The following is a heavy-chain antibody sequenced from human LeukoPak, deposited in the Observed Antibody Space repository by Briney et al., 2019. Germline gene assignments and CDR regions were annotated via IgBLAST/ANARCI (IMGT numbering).Heavy chain of an antibody. CDR3: AIARFGGNSVYYMDV. D-gene: IGHD4-23*01. J-gene: IGHJ6*03. Sequence: GGSLRLPCAASRFTFRNYWMLWVRHAPGKGLVWVSRINSDGSSTSYADSVEGRFTIYRHNAKNTLYLQMNSLRDENTTVYYFAIARFGGNSVYYMDVWGKGTTVTVSS. CDR1: RFTFRNYW. V-gene: IGHV3-74*01. CDR2: INSDGSST.